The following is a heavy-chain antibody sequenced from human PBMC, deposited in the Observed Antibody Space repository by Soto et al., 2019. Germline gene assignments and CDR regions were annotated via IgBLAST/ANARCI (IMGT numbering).Heavy chain of an antibody. D-gene: IGHD6-13*01. J-gene: IGHJ5*02. V-gene: IGHV3-33*01. CDR3: ARDNSSSWYGQTNWFDP. CDR1: GFTFSSYG. CDR2: IWYDGSNK. Sequence: PGGSLRLSCAASGFTFSSYGMHWVRQAPGKGLEWVAVIWYDGSNKYYADSVEGRFTISRDNSKNTLYLQMNSLRAEDTAVYYCARDNSSSWYGQTNWFDPWGQGTLVTVSS.